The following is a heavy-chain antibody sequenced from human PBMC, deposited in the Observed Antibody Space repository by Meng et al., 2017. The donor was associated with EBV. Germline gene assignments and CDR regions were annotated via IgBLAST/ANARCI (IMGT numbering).Heavy chain of an antibody. J-gene: IGHJ4*02. CDR3: ARGLDYFDY. CDR1: GYTFTSYG. Sequence: QVPLVQSHAWGEKPGAQVNVSCKASGYTFTSYGISWVRQAPGQGLEWMGWISAYNGNTNYAQTLQGRVTMTTDTSTSTVYMELRSLRSDDTAVYYCARGLDYFDYWGQGTLVTVSS. V-gene: IGHV1-18*01. CDR2: ISAYNGNT.